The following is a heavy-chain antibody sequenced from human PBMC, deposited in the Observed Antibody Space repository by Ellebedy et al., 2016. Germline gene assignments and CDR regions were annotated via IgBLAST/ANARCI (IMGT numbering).Heavy chain of an antibody. CDR1: GFTFSGYW. D-gene: IGHD6-13*01. Sequence: GESLKISCAASGFTFSGYWMHWVRQAPGKGLVWVSRINSDGSSTNYADSVKGRFTISRDNSRNTLYLQMNSLRVEDTALYYCVKGASSGSWVTMDYWGQGALVTVSS. J-gene: IGHJ4*02. CDR2: INSDGSST. CDR3: VKGASSGSWVTMDY. V-gene: IGHV3-74*01.